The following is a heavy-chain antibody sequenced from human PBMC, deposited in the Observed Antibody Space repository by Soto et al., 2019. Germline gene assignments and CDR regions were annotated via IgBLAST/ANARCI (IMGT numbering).Heavy chain of an antibody. CDR3: AQDPHSSGWYYFDY. CDR2: ISWNSGSI. J-gene: IGHJ4*02. V-gene: IGHV3-9*01. CDR1: GFTFDDYA. D-gene: IGHD6-19*01. Sequence: EVQLVESGGGLVQPGRSLRLSCAASGFTFDDYAMHWVRQAPGKGLEWVSGISWNSGSIGYADSVKGRFTISRDNAKNSLYLQMNSLRAEDTALYYCAQDPHSSGWYYFDYWGQGTLVTVSS.